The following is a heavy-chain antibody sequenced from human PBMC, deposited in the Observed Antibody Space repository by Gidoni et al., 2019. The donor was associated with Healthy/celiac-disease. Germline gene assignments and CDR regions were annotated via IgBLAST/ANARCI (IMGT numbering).Heavy chain of an antibody. CDR3: ARSTAGDPQGDWYFDL. Sequence: QLQLQESGPGLVKPSETLSLTCTVSGGSIRSCSYYWGWIRQPPGKGLEWIGSIYYSGSTYYNPSLKSRVTISVDTSKNQFSLKLSSVTAADTAVYYCARSTAGDPQGDWYFDLWGRGTLVTVSS. J-gene: IGHJ2*01. V-gene: IGHV4-39*01. D-gene: IGHD7-27*01. CDR2: IYYSGST. CDR1: GGSIRSCSYY.